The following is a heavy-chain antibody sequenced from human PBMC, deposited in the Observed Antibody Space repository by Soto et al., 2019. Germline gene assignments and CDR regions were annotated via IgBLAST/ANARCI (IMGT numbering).Heavy chain of an antibody. D-gene: IGHD3-22*01. CDR3: AKGISMIAVVINFDY. CDR2: ISGSGGST. Sequence: GGSLRLSCAASGFTFSSYAMSWVRQAPGKGLEWVSAISGSGGSTYYADSVKGRFAISRDNSKNTLYLQMNSLRAEDTAVYYCAKGISMIAVVINFDYWGQGTLVTVSS. V-gene: IGHV3-23*01. CDR1: GFTFSSYA. J-gene: IGHJ4*02.